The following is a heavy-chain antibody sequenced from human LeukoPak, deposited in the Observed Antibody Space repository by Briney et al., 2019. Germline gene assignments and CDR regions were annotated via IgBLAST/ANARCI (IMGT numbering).Heavy chain of an antibody. V-gene: IGHV1-8*03. CDR2: MNPNSGNT. Sequence: GASVKVSCKASGYTFTSYDINWVRQATGQGLEWMGWMNPNSGNTGYAQRFQGRVTITRNTSISTAYMELSSLRSEDTAVYYCTRDHITSWQIDFWGQGTMVTVSS. J-gene: IGHJ4*02. CDR3: TRDHITSWQIDF. D-gene: IGHD2-2*01. CDR1: GYTFTSYD.